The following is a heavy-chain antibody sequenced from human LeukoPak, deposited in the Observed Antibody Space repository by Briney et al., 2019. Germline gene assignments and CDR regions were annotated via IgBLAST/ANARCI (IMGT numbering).Heavy chain of an antibody. J-gene: IGHJ6*04. CDR2: ISSSGSTT. Sequence: PGGSLRLSCAASGFTFSSYEMNWVRQAPGKGLEWVSYISSSGSTTYYADSVKGRFTISRDNAKNSLYLQMNSPRAEDTAVYYCAELGITMIGGVWGKGTTVTISS. D-gene: IGHD3-10*02. V-gene: IGHV3-48*03. CDR1: GFTFSSYE. CDR3: AELGITMIGGV.